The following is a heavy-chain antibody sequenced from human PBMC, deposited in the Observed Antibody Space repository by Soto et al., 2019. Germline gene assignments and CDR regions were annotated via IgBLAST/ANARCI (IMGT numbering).Heavy chain of an antibody. D-gene: IGHD6-13*01. CDR1: GGSVSSGSYY. Sequence: QVQLQESGPGLVKPSETLSLTCTVSGGSVSSGSYYWSWIRQPPGKGLECIGYIYYSGSTNYNPSLKTRVTISVDTSKNQFSLKLSSVTAADTAVYYCARVSSSWGLVNYLDYWVQGTMVTVSS. J-gene: IGHJ4*02. CDR3: ARVSSSWGLVNYLDY. CDR2: IYYSGST. V-gene: IGHV4-61*01.